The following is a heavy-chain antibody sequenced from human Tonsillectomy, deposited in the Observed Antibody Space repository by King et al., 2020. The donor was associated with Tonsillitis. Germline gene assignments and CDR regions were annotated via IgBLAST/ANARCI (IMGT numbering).Heavy chain of an antibody. Sequence: VQLVESGGGVVQPGRSRRLSCAASGFTFSSYGMHWVRQAPGKGLEWVAVISYDGRNKYYVDSVKGRFTISRDNSKNKLYLQMNSLRAEDTAVYYCVRDRDDYIFDYWGQGTLVTVSS. CDR3: VRDRDDYIFDY. D-gene: IGHD4/OR15-4a*01. CDR2: ISYDGRNK. J-gene: IGHJ4*02. V-gene: IGHV3-33*05. CDR1: GFTFSSYG.